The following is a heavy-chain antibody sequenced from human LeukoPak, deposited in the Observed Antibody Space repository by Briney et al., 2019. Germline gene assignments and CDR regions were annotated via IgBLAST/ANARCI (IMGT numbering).Heavy chain of an antibody. Sequence: GGSLRLSCAASGFTFSSYSMTWVRQAPGKGLEWVSSISSSSSTIYYADSVRGRFTISRDNAKNSLYLQMNSLRAEDTAVYYCARDESSFYDSSGYYYPIDYWGQGTLVTVSS. CDR1: GFTFSSYS. V-gene: IGHV3-48*04. J-gene: IGHJ4*02. D-gene: IGHD3-22*01. CDR2: ISSSSSTI. CDR3: ARDESSFYDSSGYYYPIDY.